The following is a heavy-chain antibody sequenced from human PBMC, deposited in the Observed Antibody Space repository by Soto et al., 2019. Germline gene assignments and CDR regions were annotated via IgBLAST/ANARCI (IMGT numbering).Heavy chain of an antibody. D-gene: IGHD1-26*01. CDR2: IYYSGST. CDR1: GCSISSCGHY. J-gene: IGHJ4*02. CDR3: ARSDYYGPFDY. Sequence: TLFLTCTVSGCSISSCGHYWSLVRQHPGKDLEVIAYIYYSGSTDYHPSLKSRLTISIDTSKNQFSLKLTSVTAADTAVYYCARSDYYGPFDYWGQGTLVSVSS. V-gene: IGHV4-31*03.